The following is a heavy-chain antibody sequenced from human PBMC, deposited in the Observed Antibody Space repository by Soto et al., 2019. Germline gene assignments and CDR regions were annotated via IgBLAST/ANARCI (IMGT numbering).Heavy chain of an antibody. Sequence: KTSETLSLTCAVSGGSISSGGYSWSWIRQPPGKGLEWIGYIYHSGSTYYNPSLKSRVTISVDRSKNQFSLKLSSVTAADTAVYYCARFGWLQKLPGGFDYWGQGTLVTVSS. V-gene: IGHV4-30-2*01. J-gene: IGHJ4*02. CDR3: ARFGWLQKLPGGFDY. CDR2: IYHSGST. D-gene: IGHD5-12*01. CDR1: GGSISSGGYS.